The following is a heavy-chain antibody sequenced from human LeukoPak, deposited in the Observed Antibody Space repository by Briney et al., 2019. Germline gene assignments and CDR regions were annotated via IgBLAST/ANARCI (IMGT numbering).Heavy chain of an antibody. Sequence: PAETLSLTCTGSGGSISSGSYYWSWIRQPAGKGLEWIGRIYTSGSTNYNPSLKSRVTISVDTSKNQFSLKLSSVTAADTAVYYCARDWRSSILNWFDPWGQGTLVTVSS. V-gene: IGHV4-61*02. D-gene: IGHD2-2*01. CDR3: ARDWRSSILNWFDP. CDR2: IYTSGST. CDR1: GGSISSGSYY. J-gene: IGHJ5*02.